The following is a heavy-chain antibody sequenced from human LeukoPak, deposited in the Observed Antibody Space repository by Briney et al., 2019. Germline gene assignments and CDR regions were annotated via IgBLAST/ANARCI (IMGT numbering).Heavy chain of an antibody. CDR1: GFTFSSYW. D-gene: IGHD3-22*01. Sequence: GGSLRLSCAASGFTFSSYWMHWVRQAPGKGLVWVSRINSDGSSTSYADSVKGRFTISRDNAKNTLYLQMNSLRAEDTAVYYCARVTYYYDSSGYYQVYDAFDIWGQGTMVTVSS. J-gene: IGHJ3*02. CDR2: INSDGSST. CDR3: ARVTYYYDSSGYYQVYDAFDI. V-gene: IGHV3-74*01.